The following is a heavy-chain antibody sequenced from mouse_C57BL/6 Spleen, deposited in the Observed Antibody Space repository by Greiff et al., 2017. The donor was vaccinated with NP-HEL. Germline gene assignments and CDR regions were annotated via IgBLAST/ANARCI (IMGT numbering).Heavy chain of an antibody. CDR2: IYPGSGNT. D-gene: IGHD2-3*01. CDR3: ARPDDGYWYFDV. Sequence: VQLQESGAELVRPGASVKLSCKASGYTFTDYYINWVKQRPGQGLEWIARIYPGSGNTYYNEKFKGKATLTAEKPSSTAYMQLSSLTSEDSAVYFCARPDDGYWYFDVWGTGTTVTVSS. J-gene: IGHJ1*03. CDR1: GYTFTDYY. V-gene: IGHV1-76*01.